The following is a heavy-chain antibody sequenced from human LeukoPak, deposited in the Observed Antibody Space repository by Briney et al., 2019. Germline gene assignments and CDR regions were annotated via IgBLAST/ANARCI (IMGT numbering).Heavy chain of an antibody. CDR3: AGNYGPYYFDY. V-gene: IGHV3-33*01. J-gene: IGHJ4*02. CDR1: GFTFSNYG. CDR2: IWYDGSNK. D-gene: IGHD3-10*01. Sequence: GGSLRLSCAASGFTFSNYGMHWVRQAPGNGLEWVAVIWYDGSNKYYADSVKGRFTISRDNSKNTLYLQMNSLRAEDTAVYYCAGNYGPYYFDYWGQGTLVTVSS.